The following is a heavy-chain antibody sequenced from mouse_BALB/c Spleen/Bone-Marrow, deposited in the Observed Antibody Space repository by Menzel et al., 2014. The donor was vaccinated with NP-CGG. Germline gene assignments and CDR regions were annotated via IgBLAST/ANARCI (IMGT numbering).Heavy chain of an antibody. Sequence: EVQVVESGGGLVKPGGSLKLSCAASGFTFSSYAMSWVRQSPEKRLEWVAEISSGGSYTYYPDTVTGRFTISRDNAKNTLYLEMSSLRSEGTAMYYCARDHYGYYTMDYWGQGTSVTVSS. CDR3: ARDHYGYYTMDY. V-gene: IGHV5-9-4*01. CDR1: GFTFSSYA. J-gene: IGHJ4*01. CDR2: ISSGGSYT. D-gene: IGHD1-2*01.